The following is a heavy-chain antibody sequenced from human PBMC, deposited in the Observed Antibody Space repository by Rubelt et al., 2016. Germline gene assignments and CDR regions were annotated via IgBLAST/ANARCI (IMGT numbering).Heavy chain of an antibody. Sequence: VRQAPGKGLEWVSYISSSSSTIYYADSVKGRFTISRDNAKNSLYLQMNSLRAEDTAVYYCARDSVWGSYGAHDYWGQGTLVAVSS. CDR3: ARDSVWGSYGAHDY. V-gene: IGHV3-48*04. J-gene: IGHJ4*02. D-gene: IGHD3-16*01. CDR2: ISSSSSTI.